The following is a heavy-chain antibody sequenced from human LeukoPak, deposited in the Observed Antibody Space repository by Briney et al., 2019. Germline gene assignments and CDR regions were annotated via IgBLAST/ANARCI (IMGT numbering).Heavy chain of an antibody. D-gene: IGHD3-9*01. Sequence: ASVKVSCKASGGTFSSYAISWVRQAPGQGLEWMGGIIPIFGTANHAQKLQGRVTITTDESTSTAYMELSSLRSEDTAVYYCASSPTRYDILTGYSPYFDYWGQGTLVTVSS. J-gene: IGHJ4*02. V-gene: IGHV1-69*05. CDR3: ASSPTRYDILTGYSPYFDY. CDR1: GGTFSSYA. CDR2: IIPIFGTA.